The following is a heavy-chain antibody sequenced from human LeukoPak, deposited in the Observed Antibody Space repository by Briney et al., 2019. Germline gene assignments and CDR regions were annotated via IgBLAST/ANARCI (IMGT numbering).Heavy chain of an antibody. V-gene: IGHV3-49*03. CDR1: GFTFGDYA. CDR3: TSRSAAGGSDY. J-gene: IGHJ4*02. CDR2: IRSKAYGGTT. D-gene: IGHD6-13*01. Sequence: PGGSLRLSCTASGFTFGDYAMSWFRQAPGKGLEWVGFIRSKAYGGTTEYAASVKGRFTISRDDSKSIAYLQMNSLKTEDTAVYYCTSRSAAGGSDYWGQGTLVTVSS.